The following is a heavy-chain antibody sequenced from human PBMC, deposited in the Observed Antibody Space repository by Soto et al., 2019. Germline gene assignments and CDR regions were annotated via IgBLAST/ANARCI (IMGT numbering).Heavy chain of an antibody. V-gene: IGHV3-74*01. CDR3: ARGNTGYGNFDY. CDR1: GGTGASCW. D-gene: IGHD5-12*01. J-gene: IGHJ4*02. Sequence: GGTLGLSCVASGGTGASCWMDGGPQAPGKGLVWVSRTSPAGSSTYYADFVRGRFTISKDTAKNTLYLQINSLGAEDTAVYYCARGNTGYGNFDYWGQGT. CDR2: TSPAGSST.